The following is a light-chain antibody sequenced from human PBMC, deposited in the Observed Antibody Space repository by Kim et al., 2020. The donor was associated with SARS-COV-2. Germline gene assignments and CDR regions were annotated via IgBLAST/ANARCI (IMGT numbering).Light chain of an antibody. V-gene: IGLV1-47*01. CDR3: ATWDDSLL. J-gene: IGLJ2*01. Sequence: QSVLTQPPSASGTPGQRVTISCSGSSSNIGSNYVYWYQQLPGTAPKLLIYSNHQRPSGVPDRFSGSKSGTSASLAISGLRSEDEADYYCATWDDSLLFGGGTQLTVL. CDR1: SSNIGSNY. CDR2: SNH.